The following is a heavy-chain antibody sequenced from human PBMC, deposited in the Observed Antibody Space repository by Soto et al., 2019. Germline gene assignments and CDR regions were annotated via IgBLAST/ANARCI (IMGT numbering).Heavy chain of an antibody. J-gene: IGHJ6*02. Sequence: GASLKISCKGSGYSFTSYWIGWVRQMPGKGLEWMGIIYPGDSDTRYSPSFQGQVTISADKSISTAYLQWSSLKASDTAMYYCARFYSRRLYYYGMHVWGLGTTVTVSS. D-gene: IGHD2-15*01. CDR2: IYPGDSDT. CDR3: ARFYSRRLYYYGMHV. CDR1: GYSFTSYW. V-gene: IGHV5-51*01.